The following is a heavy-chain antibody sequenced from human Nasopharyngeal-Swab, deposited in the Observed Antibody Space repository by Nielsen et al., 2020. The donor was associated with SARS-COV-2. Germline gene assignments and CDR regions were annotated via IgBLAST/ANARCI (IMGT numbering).Heavy chain of an antibody. D-gene: IGHD4-17*01. Sequence: ASVKVSCKASGYTFTSYTINWVRQAPGQGLEWMGWINTNTGNPMYAQGFTGRFAFSLDTSVNTAYLQINSLKAEDTGVYYCARDEGTVSSLIDYWGPGTQVTVSS. CDR3: ARDEGTVSSLIDY. CDR1: GYTFTSYT. CDR2: INTNTGNP. J-gene: IGHJ4*02. V-gene: IGHV7-4-1*02.